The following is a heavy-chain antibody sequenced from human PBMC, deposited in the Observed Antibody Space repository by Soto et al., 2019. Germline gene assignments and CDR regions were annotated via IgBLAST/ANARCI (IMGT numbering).Heavy chain of an antibody. D-gene: IGHD2-2*01. Sequence: QTGGSLRLSCAASGFTFSSYGMHWVRQAPGKGLEWVAVIWYDGSNKYYADSVKGRFTISRDNSKNTLYLQMNSLRAEDTAVYYCARGEKYQLHDSGDFDYWGQGTLVTVSS. CDR2: IWYDGSNK. CDR3: ARGEKYQLHDSGDFDY. V-gene: IGHV3-33*01. CDR1: GFTFSSYG. J-gene: IGHJ4*02.